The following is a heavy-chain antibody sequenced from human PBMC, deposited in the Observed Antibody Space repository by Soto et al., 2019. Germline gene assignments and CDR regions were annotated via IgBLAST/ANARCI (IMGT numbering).Heavy chain of an antibody. CDR2: IWYDGTNT. D-gene: IGHD1-20*01. Sequence: QVQLVESGGVVVQPGRSLRLSCAASGFTFRSYGMHWVRQAPGKGLEWVPVIWYDGTNTYYADSLKGRFTISRDNSKNTLYLQMNNLRAEDTAVYYCATASGGNWNEFDYWGQGTLVTVSS. CDR3: ATASGGNWNEFDY. J-gene: IGHJ4*02. V-gene: IGHV3-33*01. CDR1: GFTFRSYG.